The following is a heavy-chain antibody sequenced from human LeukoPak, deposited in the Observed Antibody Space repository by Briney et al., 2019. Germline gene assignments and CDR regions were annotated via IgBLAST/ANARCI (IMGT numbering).Heavy chain of an antibody. J-gene: IGHJ5*02. CDR3: ARGLGYYGSGGFDP. Sequence: PSETLSLTCAVYGGSFSGYYWSWIRQPPGKGLEWIGEINHSGSTNYNPSLKSRVTISVDTSKNQFSLKLSSVTAADTAVYCCARGLGYYGSGGFDPWGQGTLVTVSS. D-gene: IGHD3-10*01. V-gene: IGHV4-34*01. CDR1: GGSFSGYY. CDR2: INHSGST.